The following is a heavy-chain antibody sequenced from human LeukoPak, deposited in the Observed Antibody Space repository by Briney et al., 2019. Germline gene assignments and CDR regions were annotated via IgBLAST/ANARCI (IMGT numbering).Heavy chain of an antibody. J-gene: IGHJ6*03. CDR3: ARSRATADYYYYYMDV. CDR1: GYTFTSYY. V-gene: IGHV1-2*02. D-gene: IGHD5-18*01. Sequence: ASVKVSCKASGYTFTSYYMHWVRQAPGQGLEWMGWINPNSGGTNYAQKFQGRVTMTRDTSISTAYMELSRLRSDDTAVYYCARSRATADYYYYYMDVWGKGTTVTVSS. CDR2: INPNSGGT.